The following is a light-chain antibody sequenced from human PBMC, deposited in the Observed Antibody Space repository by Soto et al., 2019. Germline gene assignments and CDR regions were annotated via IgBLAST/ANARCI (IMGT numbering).Light chain of an antibody. CDR2: DVS. Sequence: QSALTQPASVSGSPGQSIAISCTGTSSDVGGYNYVSWYQQHPGKAPKLMIYDVSARPSGVSNRFSGSKSDNTASLTISGLQAEEEADYYCSSYTSSNTVIFGGGTKLTVL. J-gene: IGLJ2*01. CDR1: SSDVGGYNY. CDR3: SSYTSSNTVI. V-gene: IGLV2-14*01.